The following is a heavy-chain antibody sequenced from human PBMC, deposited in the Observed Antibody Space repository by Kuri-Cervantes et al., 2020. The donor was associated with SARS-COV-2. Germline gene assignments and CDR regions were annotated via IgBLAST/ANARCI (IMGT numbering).Heavy chain of an antibody. Sequence: GSLRLSCAASGFTFSSYGMHWVRQAPGKGLEWVAVIWYDGSNKYYADSVKGRFTISRDNSKNTLYLQMNSLRAEDTAVYYCLWLGELSAGWGDYWGQGTLVTVSS. CDR3: LWLGELSAGWGDY. J-gene: IGHJ4*02. CDR1: GFTFSSYG. CDR2: IWYDGSNK. D-gene: IGHD3-10*01. V-gene: IGHV3-33*01.